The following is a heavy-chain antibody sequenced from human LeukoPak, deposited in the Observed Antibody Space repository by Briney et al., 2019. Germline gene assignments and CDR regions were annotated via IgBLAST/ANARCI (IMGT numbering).Heavy chain of an antibody. Sequence: GGSLRLSCAASGFTFSSYSMNWVRQAPGKGLVCVSRINSDGSSTSYADSVKGRFTISRDNAKNTLYLQMNSLRAEDTAVYYCARDSSGSYWGQGTLVTVSS. CDR1: GFTFSSYS. CDR2: INSDGSST. CDR3: ARDSSGSY. D-gene: IGHD3-22*01. V-gene: IGHV3-74*01. J-gene: IGHJ4*02.